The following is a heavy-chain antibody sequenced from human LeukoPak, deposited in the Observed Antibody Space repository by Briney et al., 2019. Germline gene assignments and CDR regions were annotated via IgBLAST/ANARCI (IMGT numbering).Heavy chain of an antibody. V-gene: IGHV1-8*01. CDR3: ARSGYDKTGIGY. Sequence: GASVKVSCKASGYTFTNYDINWVRQATGQGLEWMGWMNPKSGTTDYAQKFRGRVTMGSDTSINTAYMELSSLTSGDTAVYYCARSGYDKTGIGYWGQGTLVTVSS. CDR1: GYTFTNYD. J-gene: IGHJ4*02. D-gene: IGHD5-12*01. CDR2: MNPKSGTT.